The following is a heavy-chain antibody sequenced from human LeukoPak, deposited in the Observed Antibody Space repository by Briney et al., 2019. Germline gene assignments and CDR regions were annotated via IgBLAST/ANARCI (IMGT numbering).Heavy chain of an antibody. Sequence: GASVTVSCTASGYTFTSYAMHWVRQAPGQRLEWMGCINAGNGNTKYSQKFQGRVTITRDTSASTAYMDLSSLRSEDTAVYYCARFMVRGVSDYWGQGTLVTVSS. CDR2: INAGNGNT. CDR3: ARFMVRGVSDY. D-gene: IGHD3-10*01. CDR1: GYTFTSYA. V-gene: IGHV1-3*01. J-gene: IGHJ4*02.